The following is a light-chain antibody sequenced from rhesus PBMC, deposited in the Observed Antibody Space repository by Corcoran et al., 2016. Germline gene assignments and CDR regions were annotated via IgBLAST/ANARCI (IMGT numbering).Light chain of an antibody. J-gene: IGLJ1*01. CDR2: GNT. CDR3: GSWDTSGNHYI. Sequence: SSGLTQEPALSVALGHTVRMTCQGDSLKTYYASWYQQKPGQVPVLVIYGNTNRPSGIPGRFSGSWSVNTGSLTITGAQVADEADYYCGSWDTSGNHYIFGAGTRLTVL. CDR1: SLKTYY. V-gene: IGLV3S10*01.